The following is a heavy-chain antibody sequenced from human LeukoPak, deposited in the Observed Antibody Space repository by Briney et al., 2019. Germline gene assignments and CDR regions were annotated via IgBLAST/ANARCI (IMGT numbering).Heavy chain of an antibody. CDR1: GGSFSGYY. D-gene: IGHD2/OR15-2a*01. Sequence: SETLSLTCAVYGGSFSGYYWSWIRQPPGKGLEWIGEINHSGSTNYNPSLKSRLTISIYSSKNQFSLTLNSATAADTAVYYCARLGTTFDAFDLWGQGTMITVSS. V-gene: IGHV4-34*01. CDR3: ARLGTTFDAFDL. CDR2: INHSGST. J-gene: IGHJ3*01.